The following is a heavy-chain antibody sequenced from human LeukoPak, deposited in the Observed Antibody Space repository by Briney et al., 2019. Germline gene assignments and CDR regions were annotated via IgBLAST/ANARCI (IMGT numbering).Heavy chain of an antibody. J-gene: IGHJ4*02. V-gene: IGHV3-74*01. CDR2: ISCDGSST. CDR1: GFSFSTTW. D-gene: IGHD1-26*01. CDR3: ARAKVRIVGATGWDY. Sequence: GGSLRLSCAASGFSFSTTWMHWVRQAPWKGLVWVSRISCDGSSTIYADSVKGRVTISRDNAKNTLYLQMNSLRAEDTAVYYCARAKVRIVGATGWDYWGQGTLVTVSS.